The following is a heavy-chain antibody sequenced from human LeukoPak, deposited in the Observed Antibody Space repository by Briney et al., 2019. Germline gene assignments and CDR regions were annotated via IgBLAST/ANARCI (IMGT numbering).Heavy chain of an antibody. D-gene: IGHD3-10*01. CDR1: GFTFSSYG. J-gene: IGHJ4*02. V-gene: IGHV3-30*02. Sequence: PGGSLRLSCAASGFTFSSYGMHWVRQAPGKGLEWVAFIRYDGSNKYYADSVKGRFTISRDNSKNTLYLQMNSLRAEDTAVYYCAKPGYYGSGSYLSSDYWGQGTLVTVSS. CDR3: AKPGYYGSGSYLSSDY. CDR2: IRYDGSNK.